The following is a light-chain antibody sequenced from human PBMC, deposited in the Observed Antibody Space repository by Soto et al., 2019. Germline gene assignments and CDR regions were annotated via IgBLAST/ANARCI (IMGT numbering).Light chain of an antibody. J-gene: IGLJ2*01. V-gene: IGLV2-8*01. CDR1: SRDVGGYNY. CDR2: EVT. Sequence: QSVLTQPPSASGPPGQTVTISCTGSSRDVGGYNYVSWYQQHPGKAAKLIIFEVTKRPSGVPDRFSGSKSANTASLTVSGLQAEDEAEYYCTSYAGANTLVFGGGTKVTVL. CDR3: TSYAGANTLV.